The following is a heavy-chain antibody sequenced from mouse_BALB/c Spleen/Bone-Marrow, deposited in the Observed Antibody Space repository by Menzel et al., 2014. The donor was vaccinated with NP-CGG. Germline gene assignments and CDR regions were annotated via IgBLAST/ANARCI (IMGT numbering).Heavy chain of an antibody. Sequence: VQLQQSGAELMKPGASVKISCKATGYTFSSYWIEWVKQRPGHGLEWIGEILPGSGSTNYNEKFKGKATFTADTSSNTAYMQLSSLTSEDSAVYYCARNDNYPAWFAYWGQGTLVTVSA. V-gene: IGHV1-9*01. CDR3: ARNDNYPAWFAY. J-gene: IGHJ3*01. CDR1: GYTFSSYW. D-gene: IGHD2-1*01. CDR2: ILPGSGST.